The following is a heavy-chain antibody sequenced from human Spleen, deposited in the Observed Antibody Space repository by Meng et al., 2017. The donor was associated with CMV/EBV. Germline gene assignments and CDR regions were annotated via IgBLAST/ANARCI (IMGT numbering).Heavy chain of an antibody. J-gene: IGHJ5*02. D-gene: IGHD3-22*01. CDR3: AREGYDSP. Sequence: GESLKISCAASGFTVSSNYMSWVRQAPGKGLVWVSRINGDGTEITYADSVKGRCTVFRDNDKNMLYLQMNSLRADDTAIYYCAREGYDSPWGQGALVTVSS. CDR2: INGDGTEI. V-gene: IGHV3-74*01. CDR1: GFTVSSNY.